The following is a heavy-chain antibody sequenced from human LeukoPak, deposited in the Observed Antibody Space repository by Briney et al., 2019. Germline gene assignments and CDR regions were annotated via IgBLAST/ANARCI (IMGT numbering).Heavy chain of an antibody. V-gene: IGHV6-1*01. CDR2: TYYRSKWYN. J-gene: IGHJ4*02. CDR1: GDSVSSNSAA. CDR3: GREHGAAANDY. Sequence: SQTLSLTCAISGDSVSSNSAAWNWIRHSPSRGLEWLGRTYYRSKWYNDYAVSVKSRITINPETSKNQFSLQLNSVTHEDTAVYYCGREHGAAANDYWAREPWSPSPQ. D-gene: IGHD6-13*01.